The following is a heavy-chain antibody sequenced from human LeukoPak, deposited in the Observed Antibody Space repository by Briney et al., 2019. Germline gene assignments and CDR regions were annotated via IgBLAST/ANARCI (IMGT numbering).Heavy chain of an antibody. V-gene: IGHV5-51*01. CDR3: ARLGYSYDDYFDY. Sequence: GESLKISCKGSGYSFTSYWIGWVRQMPGKGLEWKGIIYPGDSDTRYSPSSQGQVTISADKSISTAYLQWSSLKASDTAMYYCARLGYSYDDYFDYWGQGTLVTVSS. J-gene: IGHJ4*02. CDR1: GYSFTSYW. D-gene: IGHD5-18*01. CDR2: IYPGDSDT.